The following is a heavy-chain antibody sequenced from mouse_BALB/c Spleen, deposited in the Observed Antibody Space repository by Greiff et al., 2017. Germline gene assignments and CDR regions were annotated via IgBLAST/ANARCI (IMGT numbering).Heavy chain of an antibody. CDR1: GYTFTDYW. J-gene: IGHJ4*01. Sequence: QVQLQQPGAELVMPGASVKMSCKASGYTFTDYWMHWVKQRPGQGLEWIGAIDTSDSYTSYNQKFKGKATLTVDESSSPAYMQLSSLTSEDSAVYYCTRDYYAMDDWGEGTSVTVSS. CDR3: TRDYYAMDD. V-gene: IGHV1-69*01. CDR2: IDTSDSYT.